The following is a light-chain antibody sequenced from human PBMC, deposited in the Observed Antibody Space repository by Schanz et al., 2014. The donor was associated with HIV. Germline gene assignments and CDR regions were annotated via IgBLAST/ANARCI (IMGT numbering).Light chain of an antibody. V-gene: IGLV2-8*01. J-gene: IGLJ1*01. CDR1: SSDVGDYNY. CDR3: SSYAGSSYV. CDR2: EVN. Sequence: QSALTQPPSASGSPGQSVTISCTGTSSDVGDYNYVSWYQLHPGRAPKLIIFEVNRRPSGVPNRFSGSKSGNTASLTVSGLLAEDEADYYCSSYAGSSYVFGTGTKLTVL.